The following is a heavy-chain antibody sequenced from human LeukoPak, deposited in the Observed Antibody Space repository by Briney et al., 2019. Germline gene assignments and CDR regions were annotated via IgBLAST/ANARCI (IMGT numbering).Heavy chain of an antibody. J-gene: IGHJ4*02. CDR2: IYYSGST. CDR1: GGSISSSSYY. CDR3: ARDGYNQGGY. V-gene: IGHV4-39*07. Sequence: SETLSLTCTVSGGSISSSSYYWGWIRQPPGKGLEWIGSIYYSGSTYYNPSLKSRVTISVDTSKNQFSLKLSSVTAADTAVYYCARDGYNQGGYWGQGTLVTVSS. D-gene: IGHD5-24*01.